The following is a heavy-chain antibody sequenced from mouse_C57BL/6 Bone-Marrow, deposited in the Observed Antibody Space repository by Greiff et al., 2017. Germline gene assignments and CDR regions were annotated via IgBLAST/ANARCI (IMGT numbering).Heavy chain of an antibody. CDR1: GFNIKDDY. V-gene: IGHV14-4*01. D-gene: IGHD1-1*01. J-gene: IGHJ2*01. CDR2: IDPENGDT. CDR3: TTEYYGSHDD. Sequence: EVQLQQSGAELVRPGASVKLSCTASGFNIKDDYMHWVRQRPEQGLEWIGWIDPENGDTEYASKFQGKATITADTSSNTAYLQLSSLTSEDTAVYYGTTEYYGSHDDWGQGTTLTVSS.